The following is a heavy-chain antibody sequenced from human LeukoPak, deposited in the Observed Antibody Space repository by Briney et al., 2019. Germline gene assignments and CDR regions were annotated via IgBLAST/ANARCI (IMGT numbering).Heavy chain of an antibody. CDR2: IYTSGST. V-gene: IGHV4-4*07. CDR1: GGSISSYY. Sequence: PSETLSLTCTVSGGSISSYYWIWIRQPAGKGLEWIGRIYTSGSTNYNPSLKSRVTMSVDTSKNQVSLKLGSVTDADTAVYYCARGGRGKAVDFDFWGQGTLVTVSS. J-gene: IGHJ4*02. CDR3: ARGGRGKAVDFDF. D-gene: IGHD6-19*01.